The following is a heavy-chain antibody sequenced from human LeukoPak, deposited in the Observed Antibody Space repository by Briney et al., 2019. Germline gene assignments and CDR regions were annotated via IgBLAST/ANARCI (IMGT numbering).Heavy chain of an antibody. CDR1: GFTVSSNY. D-gene: IGHD5-18*01. CDR3: ARGYSYGRIDY. CDR2: IYSGGST. J-gene: IGHJ4*02. Sequence: PGGSLRLSCAASGFTVSSNYMSWVRQAPGKGLEWVSVIYSGGSTYYADSVKGRFTISRDNSKNTLYLQMNSLRAEDTAVYHCARGYSYGRIDYWGQGTLVTVSS. V-gene: IGHV3-53*01.